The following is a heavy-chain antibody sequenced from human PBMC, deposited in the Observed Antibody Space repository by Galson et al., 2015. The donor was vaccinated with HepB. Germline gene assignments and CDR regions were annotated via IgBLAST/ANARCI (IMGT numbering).Heavy chain of an antibody. J-gene: IGHJ3*02. CDR2: INPSDLES. CDR1: GYTFTKYW. Sequence: QSGAEVKKPGESLKISCQGSGYTFTKYWIASVRQMPGKGPEWMGVINPSDLESTYSPSFQGQVTITVDKSISTAYLQWSSLRASDTAMYYCARRSARYYYGTASYFKDAFDIWGQGTRVTVSS. V-gene: IGHV5-51*03. D-gene: IGHD3-10*01. CDR3: ARRSARYYYGTASYFKDAFDI.